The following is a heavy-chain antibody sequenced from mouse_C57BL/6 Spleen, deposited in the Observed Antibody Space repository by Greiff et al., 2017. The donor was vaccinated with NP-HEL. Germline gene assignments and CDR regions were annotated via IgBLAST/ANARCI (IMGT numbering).Heavy chain of an antibody. CDR2: IHPNSGST. J-gene: IGHJ4*01. CDR3: ARPPPLSDAMDY. CDR1: GYTFTSYW. D-gene: IGHD2-3*01. V-gene: IGHV1-64*01. Sequence: VQLQQPGAELVKPGASVKLSCKASGYTFTSYWMHWVKQRPGQGLEWIGMIHPNSGSTNYNEKFKSKATLTVDKSSSTAYMQLSSLTSEDSAVYYCARPPPLSDAMDYWGQGTSVTVSS.